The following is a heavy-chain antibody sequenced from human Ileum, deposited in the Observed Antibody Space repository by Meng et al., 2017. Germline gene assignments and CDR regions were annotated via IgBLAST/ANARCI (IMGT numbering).Heavy chain of an antibody. V-gene: IGHV4-30-4*01. CDR1: GGSISSGDYY. D-gene: IGHD3-3*01. CDR3: ARENTIFGVVWGSWFDP. CDR2: IYYSGST. J-gene: IGHJ5*02. Sequence: QVQLQESGPGLVKPSQTLSFTCTVSGGSISSGDYYWSWIRQPPGKGLEWIGYIYYSGSTYYNPSLKSRVTISVDTSKSQFSLKLSSVTAADTAVYYCARENTIFGVVWGSWFDPWGQGTLVTVSS.